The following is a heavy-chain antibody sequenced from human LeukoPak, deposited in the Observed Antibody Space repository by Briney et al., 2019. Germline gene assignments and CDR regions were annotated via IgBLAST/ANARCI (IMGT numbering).Heavy chain of an antibody. J-gene: IGHJ4*02. V-gene: IGHV1-2*02. CDR2: INPNSGVT. CDR3: ARVLARTRSAAARLYYFDY. D-gene: IGHD6-13*01. Sequence: ASVKVSCKASGYTFTAYYIHWVRQAPGQGLEWMGWINPNSGVTNSAQKFQGRVTMTRDTPVTTVYMELSSLRSEDTAVYYCARVLARTRSAAARLYYFDYWGQGTLVTVSS. CDR1: GYTFTAYY.